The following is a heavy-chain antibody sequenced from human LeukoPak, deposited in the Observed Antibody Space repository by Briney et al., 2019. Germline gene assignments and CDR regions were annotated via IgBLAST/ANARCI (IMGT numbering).Heavy chain of an antibody. CDR2: IWYDGSKT. CDR3: ARDDCSTSSCYAY. J-gene: IGHJ4*02. Sequence: PGTSLRLSCATSGFRFSTFGMHWVRQAPGKGLEWVAVIWYDGSKTYYADSVKGRFTISRDDSKNTLYLQMSSLRPEDTAMYYCARDDCSTSSCYAYWGQGTLVTVSS. D-gene: IGHD2-15*01. V-gene: IGHV3-33*01. CDR1: GFRFSTFG.